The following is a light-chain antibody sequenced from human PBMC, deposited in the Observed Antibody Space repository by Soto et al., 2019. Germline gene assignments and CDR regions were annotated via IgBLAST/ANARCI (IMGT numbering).Light chain of an antibody. CDR3: QQFNVWPRT. J-gene: IGKJ1*01. Sequence: EIVMTQSPATLSVSPGERATLSCMASQSVSSNLAWYQQKSGQAPRLLMSGASTRATGISARFSGSGSGTEFTLTISSLQSEDFGVYYCQQFNVWPRTFGQGTKVDIK. CDR2: GAS. V-gene: IGKV3-15*01. CDR1: QSVSSN.